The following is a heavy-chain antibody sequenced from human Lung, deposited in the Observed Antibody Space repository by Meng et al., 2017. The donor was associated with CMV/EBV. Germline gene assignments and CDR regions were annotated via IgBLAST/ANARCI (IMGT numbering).Heavy chain of an antibody. CDR1: GYTFTSYD. D-gene: IGHD6-19*01. CDR3: ARGRAGYYYYGRDV. CDR2: MNPNSGNT. J-gene: IGHJ6*02. Sequence: ASVKVSCKASGYTFTSYDINWVRQATGQGLEWMGWMNPNSGNTGYAQKFQGRVTITRNTSISTAYMELISLRSEDTAVYYCARGRAGYYYYGRDVWGQGTTVTVSS. V-gene: IGHV1-8*03.